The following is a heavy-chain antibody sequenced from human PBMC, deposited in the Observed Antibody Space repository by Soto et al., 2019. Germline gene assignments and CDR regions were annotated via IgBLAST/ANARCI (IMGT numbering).Heavy chain of an antibody. V-gene: IGHV3-66*01. D-gene: IGHD6-13*01. J-gene: IGHJ6*02. Sequence: GGSLRLSCAASGFTVSSKYMSWVRQAPGKGLEWVSLIQSGGPTYYADSVKGRFTISRDNSKNTLYLQMNSLRAEDTAVYYCAKGQQLVTFYYYYYGMDVWGQGTTVTVSS. CDR1: GFTVSSKY. CDR3: AKGQQLVTFYYYYYGMDV. CDR2: IQSGGPT.